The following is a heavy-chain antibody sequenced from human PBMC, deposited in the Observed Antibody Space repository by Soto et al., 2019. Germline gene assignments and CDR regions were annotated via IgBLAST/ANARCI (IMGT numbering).Heavy chain of an antibody. CDR1: GGSFSGYY. V-gene: IGHV4-34*01. CDR2: INHSGST. Sequence: QVQLQQWGAGLLKPSETLSLTCAVYGGSFSGYYWSWIRQPPGKGLEWIGEINHSGSTNYNPSLRSRGTRSVDTAENQVSLKLSSVTAAETAVYYCARGWAMYYCDSSCYYGKLDYWGQGTLVPVSS. J-gene: IGHJ4*02. D-gene: IGHD3-22*01. CDR3: ARGWAMYYCDSSCYYGKLDY.